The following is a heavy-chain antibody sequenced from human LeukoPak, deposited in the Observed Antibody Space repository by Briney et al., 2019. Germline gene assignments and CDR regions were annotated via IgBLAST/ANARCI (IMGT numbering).Heavy chain of an antibody. CDR2: IYYSGGT. J-gene: IGHJ4*02. V-gene: IGHV4-59*01. Sequence: SETLSLTCTVSGGSISSYYWSWIRQPPGKGLEWIGYIYYSGGTKYNASLKSRVTISVDTSRNQFSLKLSSVTAEDTAVFYCARGYYAGLDYWGQGTLVTVSS. CDR1: GGSISSYY. D-gene: IGHD3-10*01. CDR3: ARGYYAGLDY.